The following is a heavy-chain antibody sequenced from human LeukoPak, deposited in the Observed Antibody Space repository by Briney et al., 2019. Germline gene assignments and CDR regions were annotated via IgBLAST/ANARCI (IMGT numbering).Heavy chain of an antibody. J-gene: IGHJ4*02. D-gene: IGHD3-10*01. CDR1: GYTFTSYG. Sequence: ASVKVSCKASGYTFTSYGISWVRQAPGQGLEWMGWISAYNGNTNYAQKLQGRVTMTTDTSTSTAYMELRSLRSDDTAVYYCARGGWFGEFQAYFDYWGQGTLVTVSS. CDR2: ISAYNGNT. CDR3: ARGGWFGEFQAYFDY. V-gene: IGHV1-18*01.